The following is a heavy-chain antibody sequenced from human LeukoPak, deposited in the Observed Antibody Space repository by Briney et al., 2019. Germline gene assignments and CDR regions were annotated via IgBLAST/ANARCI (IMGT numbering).Heavy chain of an antibody. V-gene: IGHV4-34*01. J-gene: IGHJ3*02. Sequence: SETLSLTCAVYGGSFSGYYWSWIRQPPGKGLEWIGEINHSGSTNYNPSLKSRVTISVDTSKNQFSLKLSSVTAADTAVYYCARGLQWLVPRGDAFDIWGQGTMVTVSS. CDR2: INHSGST. D-gene: IGHD6-19*01. CDR1: GGSFSGYY. CDR3: ARGLQWLVPRGDAFDI.